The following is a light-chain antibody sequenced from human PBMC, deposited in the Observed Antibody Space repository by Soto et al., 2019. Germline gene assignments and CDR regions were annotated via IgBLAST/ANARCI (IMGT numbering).Light chain of an antibody. Sequence: QSALTQPPSASGSPGQSVTISCTGTSSDVGDYNYVSWYQQHPGKAPKLMIYEVSKRPSGVPDRFSGSKSGNTASLTVSGLQAEDEADYYCSSYAGTSNYVFGTWTKLTVL. CDR3: SSYAGTSNYV. CDR1: SSDVGDYNY. V-gene: IGLV2-8*01. J-gene: IGLJ1*01. CDR2: EVS.